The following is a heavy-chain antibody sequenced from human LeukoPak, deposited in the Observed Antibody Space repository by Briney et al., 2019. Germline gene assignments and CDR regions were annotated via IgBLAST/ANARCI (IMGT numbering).Heavy chain of an antibody. J-gene: IGHJ4*02. CDR1: GYNFSDYS. V-gene: IGHV3-11*04. CDR2: ISSSGRTK. D-gene: IGHD2-2*01. Sequence: GGSLRLSYAASGYNFSDYSMSWFRQAPGKGLEWVSYISSSGRTKYYADSVKGRFTISRDNAKNSLYLQMNSLRAEDTAVYYCSRPDCSSTSCYEFDYWGQGTLVTVSS. CDR3: SRPDCSSTSCYEFDY.